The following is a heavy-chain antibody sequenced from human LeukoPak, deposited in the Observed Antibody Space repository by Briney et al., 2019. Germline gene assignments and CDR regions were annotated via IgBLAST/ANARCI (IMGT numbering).Heavy chain of an antibody. V-gene: IGHV4-4*07. J-gene: IGHJ4*02. CDR2: VYTTGNT. Sequence: SETLSLTCTVSGGSMRSYYWSWIRQPAGKGLERIGRVYTTGNTNYNPSLQSRVTMSVDTSKNQFSLKLYSVTAADTALYYCARGMNGGYDSHFDYWGQGTLVTVSS. CDR1: GGSMRSYY. CDR3: ARGMNGGYDSHFDY. D-gene: IGHD5-12*01.